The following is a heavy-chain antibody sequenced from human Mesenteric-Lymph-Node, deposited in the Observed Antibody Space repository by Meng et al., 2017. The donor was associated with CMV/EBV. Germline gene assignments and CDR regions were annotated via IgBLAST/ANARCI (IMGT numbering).Heavy chain of an antibody. J-gene: IGHJ4*02. Sequence: GESLKISCAASGFTFSDYYMNWVRQAPGKGLEWVGFIRSKAYGGTTEYAASVKGRFTISRDDSKSIAYLQMNSLKTEDTAVYYCTRAETYYDFWSGYSASYYWGQGTLVTVSS. CDR1: GFTFSDYY. CDR2: IRSKAYGGTT. CDR3: TRAETYYDFWSGYSASYY. V-gene: IGHV3-49*04. D-gene: IGHD3-3*01.